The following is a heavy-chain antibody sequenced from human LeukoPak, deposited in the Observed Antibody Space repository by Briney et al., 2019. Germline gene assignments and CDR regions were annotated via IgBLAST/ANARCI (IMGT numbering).Heavy chain of an antibody. V-gene: IGHV3-11*06. Sequence: PGGSLRLSCAASGFTFSDYYMSWIRQAPGRGLEWVSSISGSSSYIYYADSVKGRFTISRDNAKNSLYLQMHSLRAEDTAVYYCARVVWGQLTYYFDYWGQGTLVTVSS. CDR2: ISGSSSYI. D-gene: IGHD3-16*01. CDR3: ARVVWGQLTYYFDY. J-gene: IGHJ4*02. CDR1: GFTFSDYY.